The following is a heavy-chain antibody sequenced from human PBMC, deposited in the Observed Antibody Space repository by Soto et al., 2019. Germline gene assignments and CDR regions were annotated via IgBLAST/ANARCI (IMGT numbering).Heavy chain of an antibody. CDR1: GFTFSTSA. CDR2: ILHDETP. V-gene: IGHV3-23*01. Sequence: PGGSLRLSCAASGFTFSTSAMTWVRQAPGRGLEWVSTILHDETPFYTDSVKGRFTISRDNVRGTLYLQMNGLRVEDAALYFCAKDLFPTSGQRFFFESWGQGSLVTVSS. J-gene: IGHJ4*02. CDR3: AKDLFPTSGQRFFFES. D-gene: IGHD2-21*01.